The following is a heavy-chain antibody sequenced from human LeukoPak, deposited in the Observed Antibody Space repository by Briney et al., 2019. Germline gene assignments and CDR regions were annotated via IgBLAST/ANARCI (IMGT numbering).Heavy chain of an antibody. Sequence: GGSLRLSCAASGFTFSNAWMSWVRQAPGKGLEWVGRIKSKTDGGTTDYAAPVKGRFTISRDDSKNTLYLQMNSLRTEDTAVYYCTTVKVGVVPAAIGGDYYYYMDVWGKGTTVTVSS. V-gene: IGHV3-15*01. J-gene: IGHJ6*03. CDR2: IKSKTDGGTT. CDR1: GFTFSNAW. D-gene: IGHD2-2*01. CDR3: TTVKVGVVPAAIGGDYYYYMDV.